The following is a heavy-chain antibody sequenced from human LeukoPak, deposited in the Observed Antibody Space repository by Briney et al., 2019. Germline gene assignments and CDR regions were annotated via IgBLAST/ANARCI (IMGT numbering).Heavy chain of an antibody. CDR3: ARHNGYNFDNWFDP. D-gene: IGHD5-24*01. CDR2: IWPGDSDT. CDR1: GYSFTTYW. Sequence: GESLKIPCKTSGYSFTTYWIGWVRQMPGKGLEWMGIIWPGDSDTRYSPSFQGQVTISADKSINTAYLQWSSLKASDTAMYYCARHNGYNFDNWFDPWGQGTLVTVSS. V-gene: IGHV5-51*01. J-gene: IGHJ5*02.